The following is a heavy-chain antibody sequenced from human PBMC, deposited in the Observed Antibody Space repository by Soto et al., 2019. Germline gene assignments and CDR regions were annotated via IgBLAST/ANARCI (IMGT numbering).Heavy chain of an antibody. Sequence: SLRLSCAAPGFTFSSYGMHWVRQAPGKGLEWVAVISYDGSNKYYADSVKGRFTISRDNSKNKLYLQMNSLRGEDTAVYYCAKDQNLYSGSYPGLYFYGMDVWGQGTTVTVSS. CDR3: AKDQNLYSGSYPGLYFYGMDV. CDR2: ISYDGSNK. CDR1: GFTFSSYG. D-gene: IGHD1-26*01. J-gene: IGHJ6*02. V-gene: IGHV3-30*18.